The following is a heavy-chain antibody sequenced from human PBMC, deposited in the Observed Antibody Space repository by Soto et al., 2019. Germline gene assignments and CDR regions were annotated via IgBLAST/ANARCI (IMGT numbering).Heavy chain of an antibody. CDR2: ISGDGDST. CDR1: GFTFSSYA. D-gene: IGHD5-12*01. CDR3: AKASPNHAQPPLRMATFGGAFDI. J-gene: IGHJ3*02. V-gene: IGHV3-23*01. Sequence: GGSLRLSCAASGFTFSSYAMSWVRQAPGKGLEWVSAISGDGDSTYYADSVKGRFTISRDNSKNTLYLQMNSLRAEDMAVYYCAKASPNHAQPPLRMATFGGAFDIWGQGTMVTVSS.